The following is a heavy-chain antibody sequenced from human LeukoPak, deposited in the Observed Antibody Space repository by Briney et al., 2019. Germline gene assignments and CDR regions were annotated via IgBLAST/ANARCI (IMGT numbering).Heavy chain of an antibody. J-gene: IGHJ6*02. CDR2: ISYDGSSK. Sequence: GGSLRLSCAASGFTFSSYSMNWVRQAPGKGLEWAALISYDGSSKYYADSVKGRFTISRDNSKNTVYLQMDSLRPEDTAVYYCAKVTTSTKYYSGMDVWGQGTTVTVSS. CDR1: GFTFSSYS. D-gene: IGHD2-21*02. V-gene: IGHV3-30*18. CDR3: AKVTTSTKYYSGMDV.